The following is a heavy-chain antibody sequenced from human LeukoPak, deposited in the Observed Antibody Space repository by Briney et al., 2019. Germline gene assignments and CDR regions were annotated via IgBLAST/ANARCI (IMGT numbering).Heavy chain of an antibody. Sequence: NPSETLSLTCTISSGSISSYYWSWIRQPPGKGLEWIGYVYQSGTTSYNPSLKRRVTMSADSSKNQFSLRMTSVTAGDTAVYYCARHGGTLGYFDNWGQGTLVTVSS. CDR3: ARHGGTLGYFDN. V-gene: IGHV4-59*08. J-gene: IGHJ4*02. CDR1: SGSISSYY. D-gene: IGHD1-26*01. CDR2: VYQSGTT.